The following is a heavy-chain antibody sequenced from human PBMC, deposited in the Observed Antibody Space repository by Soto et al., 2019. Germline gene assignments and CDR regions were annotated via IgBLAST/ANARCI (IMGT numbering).Heavy chain of an antibody. V-gene: IGHV3-48*03. CDR2: ISSGGKTT. CDR1: GFTFSNHE. Sequence: EVQVVESGGDLVRPGGSLRLSCAASGFTFSNHEMNWIRQAPGKGLEWVAYISSGGKTTYYADSLKGRFTISRDNGKNSLSLEMNGLRDEDTAMYYCARVGDKFYGLDYRGQGTRVIVSS. CDR3: ARVGDKFYGLDY. D-gene: IGHD2-21*02. J-gene: IGHJ4*02.